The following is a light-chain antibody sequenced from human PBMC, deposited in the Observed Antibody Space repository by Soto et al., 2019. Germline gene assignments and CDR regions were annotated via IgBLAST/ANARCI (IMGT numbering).Light chain of an antibody. CDR3: SSYTSSSSWV. CDR1: SSDVGGYNY. CDR2: DVS. Sequence: QSALTQPASVSGSPGQSITISCTGTSSDVGGYNYVSWYQQHPGKAPKLMIYDVSNRPSGVSNRFSGSKSGNTASLTISGLQAEDEADYSCSSYTSSSSWVFGGGTKL. J-gene: IGLJ3*02. V-gene: IGLV2-14*03.